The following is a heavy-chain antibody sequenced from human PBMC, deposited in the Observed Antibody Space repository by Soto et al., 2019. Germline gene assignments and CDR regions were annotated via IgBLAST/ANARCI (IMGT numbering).Heavy chain of an antibody. Sequence: PSETLSLTCTVSGASIITNNYFWVWIRQSPRRGLELIGSISYSGRTYDNPSLQSRVTISIDASKNQFSLKLTSVTTADTSIYYCARPRASDYGGNHHPYYFDRWGQGTLVTVSS. CDR3: ARPRASDYGGNHHPYYFDR. D-gene: IGHD4-17*01. CDR1: GASIITNNYF. J-gene: IGHJ4*02. V-gene: IGHV4-39*01. CDR2: ISYSGRT.